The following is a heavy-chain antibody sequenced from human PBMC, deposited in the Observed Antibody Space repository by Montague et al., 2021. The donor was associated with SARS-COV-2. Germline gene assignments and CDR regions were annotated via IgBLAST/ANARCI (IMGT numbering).Heavy chain of an antibody. J-gene: IGHJ4*02. Sequence: SETLSLTCTVSGGSISSSSYYWGWIRQPPGKGLEWIGSIYYSGNTYYNPSLKSRVTISVDTSKNQFSLKLSSVTAADTAVYYCARSQDCSTTSCHFDYWGQGTLVTVSS. V-gene: IGHV4-39*07. D-gene: IGHD2-2*01. CDR1: GGSISSSSYY. CDR3: ARSQDCSTTSCHFDY. CDR2: IYYSGNT.